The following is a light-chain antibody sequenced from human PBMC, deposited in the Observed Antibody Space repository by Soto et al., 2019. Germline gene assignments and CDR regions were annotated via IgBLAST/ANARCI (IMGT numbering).Light chain of an antibody. CDR3: CSYAGSYTFVV. Sequence: QSALTQPRSVSGSPGQSVTISCTGTSSDVGTYNYVSWYQQHPGKAPKLMICDVSKRPSGVPDRFSGSKSGNTASLTISGLQAEDEADYYCCSYAGSYTFVVFGGGTKLTVL. J-gene: IGLJ2*01. CDR1: SSDVGTYNY. CDR2: DVS. V-gene: IGLV2-11*01.